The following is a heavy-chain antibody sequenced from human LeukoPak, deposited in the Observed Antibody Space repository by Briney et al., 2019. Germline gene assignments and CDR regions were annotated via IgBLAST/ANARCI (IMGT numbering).Heavy chain of an antibody. Sequence: GGSLRLSCAASGFTVSSSCMSWVRQAPGKGLEWVSLIYSGGSTYYAASVKGRFTISRDNSKNTLYLQMNSLRPEDTAVYYCAKGYIYAYEYWGQGTLVTVSS. D-gene: IGHD5-18*01. V-gene: IGHV3-53*01. CDR1: GFTVSSSC. CDR3: AKGYIYAYEY. CDR2: IYSGGST. J-gene: IGHJ4*02.